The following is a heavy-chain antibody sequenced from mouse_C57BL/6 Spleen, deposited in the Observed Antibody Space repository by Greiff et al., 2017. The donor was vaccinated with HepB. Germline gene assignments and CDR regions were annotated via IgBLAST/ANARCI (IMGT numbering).Heavy chain of an antibody. CDR2: ISDGGSYT. Sequence: EVKVVESGGGLVKPGGSLKLSCAASGFTFSSYAMSWVRQTPEKRLEWVATISDGGSYTYYPDNVKGRFTISRDNAKNNLYLQMSHLKSEDTAMYYCARNYYGSSYRGNYFDYWGQGTTLTVSS. CDR1: GFTFSSYA. D-gene: IGHD1-1*01. V-gene: IGHV5-4*03. J-gene: IGHJ2*01. CDR3: ARNYYGSSYRGNYFDY.